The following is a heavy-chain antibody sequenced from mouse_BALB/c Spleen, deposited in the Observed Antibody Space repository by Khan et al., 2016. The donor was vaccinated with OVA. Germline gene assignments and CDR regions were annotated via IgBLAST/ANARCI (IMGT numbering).Heavy chain of an antibody. J-gene: IGHJ3*01. Sequence: QMQLEESGAELAKPGASVKMSCKASGYTFTTYWMHWVKQRPGQGLEWIGYIDPSTGYTEYNQKFKDKATLTTDKSSSTAYMQLSSLTSEDSAFYYCSRRGLYVIFAYWGQGTLVTVSA. CDR3: SRRGLYVIFAY. CDR1: GYTFTTYW. D-gene: IGHD2-12*01. V-gene: IGHV1-7*01. CDR2: IDPSTGYT.